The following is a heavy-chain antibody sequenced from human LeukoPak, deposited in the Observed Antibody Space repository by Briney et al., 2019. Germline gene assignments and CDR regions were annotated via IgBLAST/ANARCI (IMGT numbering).Heavy chain of an antibody. CDR2: INHNSAGT. D-gene: IGHD3-9*01. V-gene: IGHV1-2*02. CDR3: ARADPGYFDVFDF. J-gene: IGHJ4*02. Sequence: ASVKVSCKSSVYSFTNYYINWVRQVPGPPLEWLGWINHNSAGTNYKQKLQGRVTMTMDTSISTISVEVRRLTSDDTAVYFCARADPGYFDVFDFWGQGALVTVSS. CDR1: VYSFTNYY.